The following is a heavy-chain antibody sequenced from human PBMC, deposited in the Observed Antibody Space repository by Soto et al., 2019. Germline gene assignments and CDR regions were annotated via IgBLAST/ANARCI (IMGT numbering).Heavy chain of an antibody. CDR2: VYFSGST. Sequence: ASETLSLTCTVSGGSITNFHWSWIRQPPGKGLEWIGYVYFSGSTKYNPSFKSRVTMSIDTSKNEFSLRLISVTAADSAAYFCAAYDSEGYFDYWGQGALATVSS. CDR1: GGSITNFH. D-gene: IGHD3-22*01. CDR3: AAYDSEGYFDY. J-gene: IGHJ4*02. V-gene: IGHV4-59*01.